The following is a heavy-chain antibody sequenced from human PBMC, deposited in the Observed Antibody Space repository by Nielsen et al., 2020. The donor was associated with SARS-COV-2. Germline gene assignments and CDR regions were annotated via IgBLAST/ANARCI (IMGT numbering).Heavy chain of an antibody. D-gene: IGHD4-17*01. CDR2: IYHSGST. J-gene: IGHJ4*02. CDR3: ARIGNYGDYFDY. CDR1: GGSISSGGYS. Sequence: SETLSLTCAVSGGSISSGGYSWSWIRQPPGKGLEWIGYIYHSGSTYYNPSLKSRVTISVDRSKNQFSLKLSSVTAADTAVYYCARIGNYGDYFDYWGQGTLVTVSS. V-gene: IGHV4-30-2*01.